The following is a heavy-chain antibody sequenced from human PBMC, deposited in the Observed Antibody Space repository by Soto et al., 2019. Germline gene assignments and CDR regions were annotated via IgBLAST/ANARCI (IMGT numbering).Heavy chain of an antibody. CDR1: GFTFSSYA. CDR3: ARGEGLNYYDSSGYYGAFDI. J-gene: IGHJ3*02. D-gene: IGHD3-22*01. Sequence: GGSLRLSCAASGFTFSSYAMHWVRQAPGKGLEWVAVISYDGSNKYYADSVKGRFTISRDNSKNTLYLQMNSLRAEDTAVYYCARGEGLNYYDSSGYYGAFDIWGQGTMVTVSS. CDR2: ISYDGSNK. V-gene: IGHV3-30-3*01.